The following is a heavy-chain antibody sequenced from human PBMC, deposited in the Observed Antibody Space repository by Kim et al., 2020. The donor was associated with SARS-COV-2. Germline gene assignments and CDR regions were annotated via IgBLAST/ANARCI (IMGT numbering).Heavy chain of an antibody. Sequence: SETLSLTCTVSGYSISNGWHWGWVRQPPGKGLEWIGSISNGGRTHYSPSLQSRVSISIDTSKNVFSLRLSSVTAADTAVFYCARAYHSWGPSDYWGRGTL. CDR1: GYSISNGWH. D-gene: IGHD3-16*01. J-gene: IGHJ4*02. CDR2: ISNGGRT. CDR3: ARAYHSWGPSDY. V-gene: IGHV4-38-2*02.